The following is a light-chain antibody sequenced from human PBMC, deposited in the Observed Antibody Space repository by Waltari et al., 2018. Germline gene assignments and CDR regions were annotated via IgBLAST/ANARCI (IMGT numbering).Light chain of an antibody. J-gene: IGKJ4*01. CDR3: QQLVNYPLT. V-gene: IGKV1-12*01. Sequence: TCRAGKDISHWLARYQQKPGKAPKLLISRASTLHSGAPSRFSGSGSGTDFTLTISGMQPEDSATYYCQQLVNYPLTFGGGTKVEIK. CDR2: RAS. CDR1: KDISHW.